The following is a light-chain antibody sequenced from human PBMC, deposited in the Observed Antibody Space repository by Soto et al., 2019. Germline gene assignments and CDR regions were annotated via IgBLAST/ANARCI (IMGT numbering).Light chain of an antibody. Sequence: DIQMTQSPSSVSASVGDGITITCRASQSISTYLNWYQQKPGEAPTLLVYDSSTLQSGVPSRFSGSGFGAEFTLTVSSLQPEDFATYYCQQSYSNPTWTFGQGTKVDIK. J-gene: IGKJ1*01. CDR2: DSS. CDR3: QQSYSNPTWT. CDR1: QSISTY. V-gene: IGKV1-39*01.